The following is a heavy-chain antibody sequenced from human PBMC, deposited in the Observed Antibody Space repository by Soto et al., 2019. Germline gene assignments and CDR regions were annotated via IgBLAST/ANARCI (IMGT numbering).Heavy chain of an antibody. CDR2: IHHSGST. J-gene: IGHJ4*02. D-gene: IGHD1-26*01. CDR1: GGSISSGENF. V-gene: IGHV4-30-4*01. CDR3: ARDTGTYPYYFDY. Sequence: SETLSLTCTVSGGSISSGENFWNWIRQSPGKGLEWIGYIHHSGSTYYNPSLKSRLTISVDTSKDQISLKLNSVTAADTAVYYCARDTGTYPYYFDYWGQGTLVTVSS.